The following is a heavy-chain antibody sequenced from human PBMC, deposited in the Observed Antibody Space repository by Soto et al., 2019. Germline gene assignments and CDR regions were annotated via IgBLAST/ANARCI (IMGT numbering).Heavy chain of an antibody. D-gene: IGHD2-2*01. V-gene: IGHV5-51*01. J-gene: IGHJ5*02. CDR3: ARSIRGDIVVVPAAPGWFDP. CDR1: GYSFTSYW. Sequence: GESLKISCKGSGYSFTSYWIGWVRQMPGKGLEWMGSIYPGDSDTRYSPSFQGQVTISADKSISTAYLQWSSLKASDTAMYYCARSIRGDIVVVPAAPGWFDPWGQGTQVTVSS. CDR2: IYPGDSDT.